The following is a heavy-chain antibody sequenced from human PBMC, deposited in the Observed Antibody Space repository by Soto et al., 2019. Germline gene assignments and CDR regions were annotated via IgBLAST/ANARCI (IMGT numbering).Heavy chain of an antibody. CDR3: ARVLFFGSGSYFDY. CDR1: GGSISSSSYY. V-gene: IGHV4-39*01. D-gene: IGHD3-10*01. J-gene: IGHJ4*02. CDR2: IYYSGST. Sequence: KASETLSLTCTVSGGSISSSSYYWGWIRQPPGKGLEWIGSIYYSGSTYYNPSLKSRVTISVDTSKNQFSLKLSSVTAADTAVYYCARVLFFGSGSYFDYWGQGTLVTVSS.